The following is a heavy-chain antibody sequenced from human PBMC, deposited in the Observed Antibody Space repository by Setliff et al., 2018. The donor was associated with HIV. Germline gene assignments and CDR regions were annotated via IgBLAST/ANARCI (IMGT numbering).Heavy chain of an antibody. J-gene: IGHJ5*02. CDR3: ARTRSGTYYGEMNWFDP. D-gene: IGHD3-10*01. CDR1: GDSISSGSYY. Sequence: PSETLSLTCSVSGDSISSGSYYWTWLRQFPGKGLEWIGFIFYTGSTTYNPSLKSRVTISVDTSKNQFSLKLNSVTAADTAVYYCARTRSGTYYGEMNWFDPWGQGILVTVSS. CDR2: IFYTGST. V-gene: IGHV4-61*01.